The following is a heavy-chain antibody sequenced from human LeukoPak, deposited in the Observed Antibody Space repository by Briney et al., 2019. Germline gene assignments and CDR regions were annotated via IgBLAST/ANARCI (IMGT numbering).Heavy chain of an antibody. CDR1: GVTFSSYG. CDR3: ATVSTMVRGAHRDDAFDI. V-gene: IGHV1-69*06. Sequence: GASVKVSCKASGVTFSSYGISWVRQAPGQGLEWMGGIIPIFDKAIYAQKFQGRVTMTEDTSTDTAYMELSSLRSEDTAVYYCATVSTMVRGAHRDDAFDIWGQGTMVTVSS. D-gene: IGHD3-10*01. J-gene: IGHJ3*02. CDR2: IIPIFDKA.